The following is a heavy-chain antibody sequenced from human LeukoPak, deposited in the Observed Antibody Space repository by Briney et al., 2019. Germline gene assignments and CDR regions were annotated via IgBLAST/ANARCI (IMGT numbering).Heavy chain of an antibody. CDR1: GGSLGRRNTS. D-gene: IGHD2-21*01. CDR3: ARDRGGGGYHYMDV. CDR2: ILHSGYT. V-gene: IGHV4-39*02. Sequence: SDTLSLTCTVSGGSLGRRNTSWGWIRQTPGKGLEWLGTILHSGYTYNNPSLKSRVTMSVDSSKNQFSLSLSSVTAADTAVYFCARDRGGGGYHYMDVWGKGTTVIVSS. J-gene: IGHJ6*03.